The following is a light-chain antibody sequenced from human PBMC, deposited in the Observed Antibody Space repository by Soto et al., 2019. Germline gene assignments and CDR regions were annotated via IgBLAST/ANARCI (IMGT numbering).Light chain of an antibody. Sequence: EIVMTQSPATLSVSPGERATLSCRASQRVSSNLAWDQQKPGQAPRLLISGASTRATGIPARFSGSGSGTEFTLTISSLQPEDFAVYYCQQYNDWPRRLTFGGGTKV. V-gene: IGKV3-15*01. J-gene: IGKJ4*01. CDR3: QQYNDWPRRLT. CDR1: QRVSSN. CDR2: GAS.